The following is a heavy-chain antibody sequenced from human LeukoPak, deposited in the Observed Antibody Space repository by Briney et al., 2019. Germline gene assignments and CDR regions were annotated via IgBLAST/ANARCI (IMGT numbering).Heavy chain of an antibody. CDR1: GGSISSSSYY. Sequence: SETLSLTCTVSGGSISSSSYYWGWIRQPPGKGLEWIGSIYYSGSTYYNPSLKSRVTISVDTSKNQFSLKLSSVTAADTAVYYCASLRSLLWFGETYWGQGTLVTVSS. J-gene: IGHJ4*02. V-gene: IGHV4-39*01. CDR3: ASLRSLLWFGETY. D-gene: IGHD3-10*01. CDR2: IYYSGST.